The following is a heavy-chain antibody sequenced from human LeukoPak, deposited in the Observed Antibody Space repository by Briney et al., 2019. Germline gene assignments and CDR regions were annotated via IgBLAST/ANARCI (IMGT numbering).Heavy chain of an antibody. Sequence: PGGSLRLSCAASGFTFSSHNMNWVRQAPGKGLEWVSSISSSASYRYYADSVRGRFTVSRDNSKNSLYLQMNSLRAEDTAVYYCARDSSSVTNYFDYWGQGTLVTVST. CDR1: GFTFSSHN. CDR3: ARDSSSVTNYFDY. J-gene: IGHJ4*02. CDR2: ISSSASYR. V-gene: IGHV3-21*01. D-gene: IGHD4-11*01.